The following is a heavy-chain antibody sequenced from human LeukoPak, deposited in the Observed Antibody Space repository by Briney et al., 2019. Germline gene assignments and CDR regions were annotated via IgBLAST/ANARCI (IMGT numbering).Heavy chain of an antibody. CDR3: ARGGYYDSSGSRFGFDP. D-gene: IGHD3-22*01. J-gene: IGHJ5*02. CDR2: IYYSGST. V-gene: IGHV4-59*01. CDR1: GGSISSYY. Sequence: PSETLSLTCTVSGGSISSYYWLWIRQPPGKGLEWIGYIYYSGSTNYNPSLKSRVTISVDTSKNQFSLKLSSVTAADTAVYYCARGGYYDSSGSRFGFDPWGQGTLVTVSS.